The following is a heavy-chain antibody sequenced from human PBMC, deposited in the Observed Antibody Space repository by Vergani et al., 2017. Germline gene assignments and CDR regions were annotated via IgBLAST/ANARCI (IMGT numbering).Heavy chain of an antibody. J-gene: IGHJ6*04. Sequence: VQLVETGGGVVQPAGSLRLSCVASGFSFTTYAMTWVRQAPGKGLEWVSTIGGSVGSGAANYADSVKGRFTISRDNSKNTLYLQMNSLRAEDTAVYYCAKRGSGVVNGEDVWGKGTTVTVSS. V-gene: IGHV3-23*04. CDR2: IGGSVGSGAA. CDR1: GFSFTTYA. CDR3: AKRGSGVVNGEDV. D-gene: IGHD3-3*01.